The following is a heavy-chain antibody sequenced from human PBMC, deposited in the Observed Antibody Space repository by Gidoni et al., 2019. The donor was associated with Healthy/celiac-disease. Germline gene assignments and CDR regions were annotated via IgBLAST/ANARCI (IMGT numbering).Heavy chain of an antibody. CDR3: ARVNLPGYSSPKNYYYYGMDV. Sequence: EVQLVESGGGLVQPGGSLRLSCAASGFTFSSYWMSWVRQAPGKGLEWVANIKQDGSEKYYVDSVKGRFTISRDNAKNSLYLQMNSLRAEDTAVYYCARVNLPGYSSPKNYYYYGMDVWGQGTTVTVSS. V-gene: IGHV3-7*01. CDR1: GFTFSSYW. D-gene: IGHD6-13*01. CDR2: IKQDGSEK. J-gene: IGHJ6*02.